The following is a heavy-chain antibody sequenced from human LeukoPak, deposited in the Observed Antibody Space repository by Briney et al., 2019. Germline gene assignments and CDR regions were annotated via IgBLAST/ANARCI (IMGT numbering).Heavy chain of an antibody. Sequence: SETLSLTCTVSGGSISSYYWSWIRQHAGKGLEWIGRIYTSGSTNYNPSLKSRVTMSVDTSKNQFSLKLSSVTAADTAVYYCARGTTMVRGVMFDYWGQGTLVTVSS. CDR3: ARGTTMVRGVMFDY. D-gene: IGHD3-10*01. CDR1: GGSISSYY. V-gene: IGHV4-4*07. CDR2: IYTSGST. J-gene: IGHJ4*02.